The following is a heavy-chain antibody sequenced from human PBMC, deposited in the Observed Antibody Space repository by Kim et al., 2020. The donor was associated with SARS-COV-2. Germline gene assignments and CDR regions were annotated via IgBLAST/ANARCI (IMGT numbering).Heavy chain of an antibody. CDR3: AKDRRLGTYYDFCSGYGESGDFDI. J-gene: IGHJ3*02. D-gene: IGHD3-3*01. CDR1: GFTFSSYA. Sequence: GGSLRLSCAASGFTFSSYAMSWVRQAPGKGLEWVSAISGSGGSTYYADSVKGRFTISRDNSKNTLYLQMNSLRAEDTAVYYCAKDRRLGTYYDFCSGYGESGDFDIWGQGTMVTVSS. CDR2: ISGSGGST. V-gene: IGHV3-23*01.